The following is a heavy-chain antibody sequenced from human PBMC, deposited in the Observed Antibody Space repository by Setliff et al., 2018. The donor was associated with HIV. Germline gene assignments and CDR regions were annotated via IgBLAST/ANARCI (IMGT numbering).Heavy chain of an antibody. Sequence: ASVKVSCKASGFTLNSYGITWVRQAPGQGLQWMGWISAYNGTANYAPKLQGRVTMTTDTSTSTAYMELRSLRSDDTAVYYCARGAPYDKGIDPWGQGTLVTVSS. D-gene: IGHD3-9*01. CDR1: GFTLNSYG. CDR2: ISAYNGTA. J-gene: IGHJ5*02. CDR3: ARGAPYDKGIDP. V-gene: IGHV1-18*01.